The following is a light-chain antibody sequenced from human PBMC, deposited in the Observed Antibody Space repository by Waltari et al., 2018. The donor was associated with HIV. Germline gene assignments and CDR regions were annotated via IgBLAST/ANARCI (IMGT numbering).Light chain of an antibody. V-gene: IGLV1-51*01. CDR3: GTWDSSLSAGV. J-gene: IGLJ2*01. CDR1: NSNIGTNH. Sequence: QSVLTQPPSVSAAPGQKVTIPSSGSNSNIGTNHVYWYQQLPGTAPKLLIYDNNKRPSGIPDRFSGSKSGTSATLGITGLQTGDEADYYCGTWDSSLSAGVFGGGTKLTVL. CDR2: DNN.